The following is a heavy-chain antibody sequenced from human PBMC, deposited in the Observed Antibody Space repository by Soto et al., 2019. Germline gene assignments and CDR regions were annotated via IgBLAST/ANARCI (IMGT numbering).Heavy chain of an antibody. Sequence: GASVKVSCKASGYTFTSYAMHWVRQAPGQRLEWMGWINAGNGNTKYSQKFQGRVTITRDTSASTAYMELSSLRSEDTAVYYCAREEMATYYYYGMDVWGQGTTVTVSS. CDR1: GYTFTSYA. J-gene: IGHJ6*02. V-gene: IGHV1-3*01. CDR3: AREEMATYYYYGMDV. CDR2: INAGNGNT.